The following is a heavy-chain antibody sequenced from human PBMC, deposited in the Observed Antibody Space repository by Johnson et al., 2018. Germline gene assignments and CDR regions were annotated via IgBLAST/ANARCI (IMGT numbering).Heavy chain of an antibody. J-gene: IGHJ1*01. CDR1: GGTFSSYT. Sequence: VQLVQSGAEVKKPGSSVKVSCKASGGTFSSYTISWVRQAPGQGLEWMGRIIPILGIANYAQKFQGRVTITADKSTSTAYMELSSLRSEDTAGYYCAGGHSSGWAEYFQHWGHGTLVTVSS. CDR2: IIPILGIA. CDR3: AGGHSSGWAEYFQH. D-gene: IGHD6-19*01. V-gene: IGHV1-69*04.